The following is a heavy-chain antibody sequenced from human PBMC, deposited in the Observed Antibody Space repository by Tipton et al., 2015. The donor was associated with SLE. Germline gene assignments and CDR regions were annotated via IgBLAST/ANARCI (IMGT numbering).Heavy chain of an antibody. V-gene: IGHV4-38-2*02. J-gene: IGHJ5*02. CDR1: GYSISSGYY. CDR3: ARRADDYSNWFDP. CDR2: IYHSGST. D-gene: IGHD4-11*01. Sequence: TLSLTCTVSGYSISSGYYWGWIRQPPGKGLEWIGSIYHSGSTYYNPSLKSRVTISVDTSTNQFSLELSSMTAADTAVYFCARRADDYSNWFDPWGHGTQVSVSS.